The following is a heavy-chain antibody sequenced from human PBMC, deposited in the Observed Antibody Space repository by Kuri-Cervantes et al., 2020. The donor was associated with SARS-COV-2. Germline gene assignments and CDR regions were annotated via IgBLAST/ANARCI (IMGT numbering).Heavy chain of an antibody. D-gene: IGHD4-23*01. V-gene: IGHV4-38-2*01. CDR1: GVSVSHGTYS. Sequence: SETLSLTCAVSGVSVSHGTYSWSWIRQPPGKGLEWIGSIHHSGSTYYNPSLKSRVTISVDTSKNQFSLKLSSVTAADTAVYYCARHDSRSGGNSGPCCRDAFDIWGQGTMVTVSS. J-gene: IGHJ3*02. CDR2: IHHSGST. CDR3: ARHDSRSGGNSGPCCRDAFDI.